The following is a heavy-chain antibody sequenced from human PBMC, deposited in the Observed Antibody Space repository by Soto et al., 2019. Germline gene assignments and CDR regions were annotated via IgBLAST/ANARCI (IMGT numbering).Heavy chain of an antibody. CDR1: GDSVSSNSAA. Sequence: QVQLQQSGPGLVKPSQTLSLTCAISGDSVSSNSAAWNWIRQSPSRGLEWLGRTYYRSKWYNDYAVSVKSRITNNPATSKNQFSLQLNSVTPEDTAVYFCARTLSSSAENWYDPWGQGTLVTVSS. CDR3: ARTLSSSAENWYDP. D-gene: IGHD6-6*01. J-gene: IGHJ5*02. CDR2: TYYRSKWYN. V-gene: IGHV6-1*01.